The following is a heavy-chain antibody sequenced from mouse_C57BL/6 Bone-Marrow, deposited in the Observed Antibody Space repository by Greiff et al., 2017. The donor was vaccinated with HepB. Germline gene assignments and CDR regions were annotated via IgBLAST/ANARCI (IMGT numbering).Heavy chain of an antibody. CDR2: INYDGSST. V-gene: IGHV5-16*01. CDR1: GFTFSDYY. J-gene: IGHJ2*01. Sequence: EVKLMESEGGLVQPGSSMKLSCTASGFTFSDYYMAWVRQVPEKGLEWVANINYDGSSTYYLDSLKSRFIISRDNAKNILYLQMSSLKSEDTATYYCAREQGYYFDYWGQGTTLTVSS. CDR3: AREQGYYFDY.